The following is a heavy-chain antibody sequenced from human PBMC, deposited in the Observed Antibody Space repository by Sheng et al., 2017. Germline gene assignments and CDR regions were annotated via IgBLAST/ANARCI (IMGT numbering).Heavy chain of an antibody. CDR3: ARDPGRSGGFRYGSGPKDFFYYMDV. Sequence: QVQLVQSGAEVKKPGSSVKVSCKASAATFTSFTISWVRQVPGQGPEWMGRVMPLIGIGDSAQKFQDRVTLTADKFTNTAYMELRSLTSEDTAMYYCARDPGRSGGFRYGSGPKDFFYYMDVWGTGTMVTVSS. V-gene: IGHV1-69*08. CDR2: VMPLIGIG. CDR1: AATFTSFT. D-gene: IGHD3-10*01. J-gene: IGHJ6*03.